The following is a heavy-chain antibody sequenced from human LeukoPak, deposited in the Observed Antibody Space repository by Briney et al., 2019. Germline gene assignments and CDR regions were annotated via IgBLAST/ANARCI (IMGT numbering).Heavy chain of an antibody. CDR3: ARGRGYNGIDAFDI. CDR2: IYYSGST. Sequence: SETLSLTCTVSGGSISSYYWSWIRQPPGKGLEWIGYIYYSGSTNYNPSLKSRVTISVDTSKNQFSLKLSSVTAADTAVYYCARGRGYNGIDAFDIWGQGTMVTVSS. D-gene: IGHD5-24*01. V-gene: IGHV4-59*01. J-gene: IGHJ3*02. CDR1: GGSISSYY.